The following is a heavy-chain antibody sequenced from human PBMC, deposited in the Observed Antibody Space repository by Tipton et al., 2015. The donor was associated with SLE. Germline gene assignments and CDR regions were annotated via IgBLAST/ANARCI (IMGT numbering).Heavy chain of an antibody. D-gene: IGHD3-16*01. Sequence: SLRLSCAASGFNFASYCMHWVRQAPGKGLVWVSRISLDGSSECYADSVKGRFTTSRDNAKNTLYLQMSGLRDEDTAVYYCGRKKVWGCPFECWGPGTLVTVSS. J-gene: IGHJ4*02. CDR1: GFNFASYC. CDR2: ISLDGSSE. CDR3: GRKKVWGCPFEC. V-gene: IGHV3-74*01.